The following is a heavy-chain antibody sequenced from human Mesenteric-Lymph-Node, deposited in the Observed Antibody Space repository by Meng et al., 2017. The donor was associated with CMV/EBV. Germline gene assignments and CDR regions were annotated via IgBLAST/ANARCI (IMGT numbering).Heavy chain of an antibody. D-gene: IGHD6-25*01. CDR1: GFTFSGFS. CDR3: ARDAAYAFDI. CDR2: ISSSSSVI. Sequence: GGSLRLSCVASGFTFSGFSMNWVRQAPGKGLEWVSYISSSSSVISYADSVKGRFTISRDNAKNSLYLQMNSLRAEDTAVYYCARDAAYAFDIWGQGTMVTVSS. J-gene: IGHJ3*02. V-gene: IGHV3-48*04.